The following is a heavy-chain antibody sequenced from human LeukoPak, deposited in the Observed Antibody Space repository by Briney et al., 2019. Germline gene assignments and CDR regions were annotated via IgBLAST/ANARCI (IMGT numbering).Heavy chain of an antibody. D-gene: IGHD6-13*01. CDR2: ISASGGST. V-gene: IGHV3-23*01. CDR1: GFTFSSYA. CDR3: ATIPRAAAAPRYFFVY. Sequence: GGSLRLSCAASGFTFSSYAMRWVRQAPGKGLEWVSAISASGGSTYYADYVKGRFTISRDNSKNTLYLQMNSLRAEDTAVYYCATIPRAAAAPRYFFVYWGQGTLVTVSS. J-gene: IGHJ4*02.